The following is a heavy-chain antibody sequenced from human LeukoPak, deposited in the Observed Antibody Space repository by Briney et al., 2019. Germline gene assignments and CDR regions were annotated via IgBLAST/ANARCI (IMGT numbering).Heavy chain of an antibody. Sequence: ASVKVSCKASGYTFTSYYMHWVRQAPGQGLEWMGIINPSGGSTSYAQKFQGRVTMTRDTSTSTVYMELSSLRSEDTAVYYCARVGNSGSYVGTLDYWGQGTLVTVSS. CDR1: GYTFTSYY. D-gene: IGHD1-26*01. CDR3: ARVGNSGSYVGTLDY. J-gene: IGHJ4*02. V-gene: IGHV1-46*01. CDR2: INPSGGST.